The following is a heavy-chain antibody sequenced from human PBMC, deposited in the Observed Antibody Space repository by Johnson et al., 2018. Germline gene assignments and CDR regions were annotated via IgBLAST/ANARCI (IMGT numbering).Heavy chain of an antibody. D-gene: IGHD2-8*01. CDR3: ARFVPLSGMDV. CDR2: MNPISGNS. J-gene: IGHJ6*02. CDR1: GYTFTSYD. Sequence: VQLVESGAEVKKPGASVKVSCKASGYTFTSYDINWVRQATGQGLEWMGWMNPISGNSGYAQKFQGRVTMTRSTSISTVYMELSSLRSEDTAVYFCARFVPLSGMDVWGQGTTVTVSS. V-gene: IGHV1-8*01.